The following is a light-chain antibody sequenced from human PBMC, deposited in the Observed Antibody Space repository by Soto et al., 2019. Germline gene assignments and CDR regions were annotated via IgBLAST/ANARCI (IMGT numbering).Light chain of an antibody. J-gene: IGKJ1*01. CDR3: QHYNSYSEA. V-gene: IGKV1-5*03. CDR2: KAS. CDR1: QNINNY. Sequence: DIQLTQSPSTMSASVGDIFTISFRASQNINNYLSWYQQKPGKAPKLLIYKASTLKSGVPSRFSGSGSGTEFTLTISSLQPDDFATYYCQHYNSYSEAFGQGTKVDIK.